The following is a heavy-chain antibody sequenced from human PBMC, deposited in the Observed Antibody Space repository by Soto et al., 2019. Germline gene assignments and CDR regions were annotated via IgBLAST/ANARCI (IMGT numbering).Heavy chain of an antibody. CDR2: IYHSGNT. Sequence: PSETLSLTCAVSGGSISSGGYSWSWVRQPPGKGLEWIGYIYHSGNTYYSPSLKSRVTISEDRSKNELSLKLSSVTAADTAVYYCARDPSSYYDSSGHRGWFDPWGQGTLVTVSS. V-gene: IGHV4-30-2*01. D-gene: IGHD3-22*01. CDR3: ARDPSSYYDSSGHRGWFDP. J-gene: IGHJ5*02. CDR1: GGSISSGGYS.